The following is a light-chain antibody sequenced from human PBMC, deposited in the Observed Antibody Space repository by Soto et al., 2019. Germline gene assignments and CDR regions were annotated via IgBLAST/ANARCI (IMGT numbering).Light chain of an antibody. CDR3: QQYHNWPET. J-gene: IGKJ1*01. CDR1: QSVSSN. Sequence: EMVMTQSPATLSVSPGERATRSCRASQSVSSNLAWYQQKPGQAPRLLIYGASTRATGIPARFSGSGSGTEFTLTISSLQSEDFAVFYCQQYHNWPETFGQGTKVEI. CDR2: GAS. V-gene: IGKV3-15*01.